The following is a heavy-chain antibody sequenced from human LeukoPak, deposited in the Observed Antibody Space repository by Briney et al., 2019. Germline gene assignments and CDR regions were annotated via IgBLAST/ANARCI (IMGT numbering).Heavy chain of an antibody. CDR2: ISGSDAGT. CDR3: ARAPVTSCRGAYCYPFDY. V-gene: IGHV3-23*01. CDR1: GFTFNSYA. Sequence: PGGSLRLSCAASGFTFNSYAMSWVRQAPGKGLEWVSIISGSDAGTYYADSVRGRFTISRDNSKNTLYLQMNSLRAEDAAVYYCARAPVTSCRGAYCYPFDYWGQGTLVTVSS. J-gene: IGHJ4*02. D-gene: IGHD2-21*01.